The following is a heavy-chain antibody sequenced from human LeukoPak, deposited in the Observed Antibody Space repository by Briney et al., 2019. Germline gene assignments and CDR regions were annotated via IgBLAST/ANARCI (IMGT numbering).Heavy chain of an antibody. CDR3: ARVRIGQQLDKYYYYAMDV. Sequence: ASVKVSCKASGYTFTDYYMHWVRQAPGQGLEWMGWINPNSGGTNYAQKFQGRVTMTTDTSISTAYMEVSRLRSEDTAVYYCARVRIGQQLDKYYYYAMDVWGQGTTVTVSS. D-gene: IGHD6-13*01. J-gene: IGHJ6*02. CDR1: GYTFTDYY. V-gene: IGHV1-2*02. CDR2: INPNSGGT.